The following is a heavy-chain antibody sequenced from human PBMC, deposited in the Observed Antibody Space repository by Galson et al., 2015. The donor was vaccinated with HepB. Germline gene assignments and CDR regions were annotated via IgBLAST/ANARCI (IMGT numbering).Heavy chain of an antibody. CDR1: GYTFTSYY. J-gene: IGHJ6*02. CDR3: ARGSDTMVRASYYYYYGMDV. D-gene: IGHD3-10*01. CDR2: INPSGGST. Sequence: SVKVSCKASGYTFTSYYMHWVRQAPGQGLEWMGIINPSGGSTSYAQKFQGRVTMTRDTSTSTVYMELSSLRSEDTAVYYCARGSDTMVRASYYYYYGMDVWGQGTTVTVSS. V-gene: IGHV1-46*01.